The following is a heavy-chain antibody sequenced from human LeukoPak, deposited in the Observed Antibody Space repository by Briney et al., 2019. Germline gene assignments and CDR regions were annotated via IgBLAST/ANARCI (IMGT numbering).Heavy chain of an antibody. D-gene: IGHD2-15*01. V-gene: IGHV4-59*01. Sequence: SETLSLTCTVSGGSISSYYWSRIRQPPGKGPEWIGYIYYSGSTNYNPSLKSRVTISVDTSKNQFSLKLSSVTAADTAVYYCARSVEGYCSGGSCYSYYYYMDVWGKGTTVTVSS. CDR1: GGSISSYY. CDR2: IYYSGST. CDR3: ARSVEGYCSGGSCYSYYYYMDV. J-gene: IGHJ6*03.